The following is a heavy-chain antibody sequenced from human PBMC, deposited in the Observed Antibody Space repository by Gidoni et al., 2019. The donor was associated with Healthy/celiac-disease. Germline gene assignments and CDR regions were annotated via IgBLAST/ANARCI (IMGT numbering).Heavy chain of an antibody. D-gene: IGHD3-22*01. V-gene: IGHV3-23*01. CDR1: GFTFRSSA. CDR2: ISGSGGST. Sequence: EVQLLASGGGLVQPGGSLRLYWAASGFTFRSSAMSLVRQAPGKGLEWVSAISGSGGSTYYADSVKGRFTISRDNSKNTLYLQMNSLRAEDTAVYYCAKRRWDITMITYYFDYWGQGTLVTVSS. J-gene: IGHJ4*02. CDR3: AKRRWDITMITYYFDY.